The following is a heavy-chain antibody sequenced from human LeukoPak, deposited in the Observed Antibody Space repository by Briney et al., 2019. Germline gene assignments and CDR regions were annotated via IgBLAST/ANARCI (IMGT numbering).Heavy chain of an antibody. CDR2: ISYDGSNK. CDR1: GFTFSSYG. J-gene: IGHJ4*02. CDR3: AKADRAVVVVAATDY. D-gene: IGHD2-15*01. V-gene: IGHV3-30*18. Sequence: SLRLSCAASGFTFSSYGMHWVRQAPGKGLEWVAVISYDGSNKYYADSVKGRFTISRDNSKNTLYVQMNSLRAEDTAVYYCAKADRAVVVVAATDYWGQGTLVTVSS.